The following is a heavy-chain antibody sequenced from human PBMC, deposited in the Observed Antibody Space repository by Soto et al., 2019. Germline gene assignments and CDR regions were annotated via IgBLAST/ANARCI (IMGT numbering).Heavy chain of an antibody. Sequence: SETLSLTXAVSGYSISSGYYWDWIRQPPGKGLEWIGSIYHSGSTYYNPSLKSRVTISVDTSKNQFSLKLSSVTAADTAVYYCARDAYDILTGYYYYYYYGMDVWGQGTTVTVSS. CDR1: GYSISSGYY. CDR2: IYHSGST. D-gene: IGHD3-9*01. V-gene: IGHV4-38-2*02. CDR3: ARDAYDILTGYYYYYYYGMDV. J-gene: IGHJ6*02.